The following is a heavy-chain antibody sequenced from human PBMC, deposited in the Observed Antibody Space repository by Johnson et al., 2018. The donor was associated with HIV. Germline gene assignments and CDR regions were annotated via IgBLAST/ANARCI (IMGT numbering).Heavy chain of an antibody. CDR1: GFTFSSYA. D-gene: IGHD1-26*01. CDR2: IYSGGST. CDR3: AKDVGGWELVLDAFDI. V-gene: IGHV3-23*03. Sequence: MQLVESGGGLVQPGGSLRLSCAASGFTFSSYAMSWVRQAPVKGLEWVSVIYSGGSTYYADSVKGRFTISRDNSKNTLYLQMNSLRAEDTAVYYCAKDVGGWELVLDAFDIWGQGTMVTVSS. J-gene: IGHJ3*02.